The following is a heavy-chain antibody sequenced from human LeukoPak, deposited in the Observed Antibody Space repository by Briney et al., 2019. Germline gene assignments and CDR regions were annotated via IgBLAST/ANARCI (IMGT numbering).Heavy chain of an antibody. CDR2: IVVGSGNT. Sequence: SVKVSCKASGYTFTSYGISWVRQAPGQGLEWIGWIVVGSGNTNYAQKFQERVTITRDMSTSTAYMELSSLRSEDTAVYYCAAAYRYFYDRGGYFDYWGQGTLVTVSS. CDR3: AAAYRYFYDRGGYFDY. CDR1: GYTFTSYG. V-gene: IGHV1-58*02. J-gene: IGHJ4*02. D-gene: IGHD3-22*01.